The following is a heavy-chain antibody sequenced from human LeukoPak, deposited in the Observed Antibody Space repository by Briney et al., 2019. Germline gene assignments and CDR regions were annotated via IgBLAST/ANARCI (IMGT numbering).Heavy chain of an antibody. J-gene: IGHJ4*02. CDR1: GASFTSYH. V-gene: IGHV4-34*01. CDR3: AREFGDPSHSFDY. D-gene: IGHD3-10*01. CDR2: INHSGGT. Sequence: SETLSLTCTVYGASFTSYHWNWIRQPQGKWLEWLGAINHSGGTNYNPSLKSRVTILLDTSKNQFSLRLSAMTAADTAVYYCAREFGDPSHSFDYWGQGTLVTVSS.